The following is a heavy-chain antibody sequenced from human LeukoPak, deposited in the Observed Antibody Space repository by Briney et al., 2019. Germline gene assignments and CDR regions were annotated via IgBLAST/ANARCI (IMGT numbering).Heavy chain of an antibody. CDR2: INPNSGDT. V-gene: IGHV1-2*02. CDR1: GYTFPGFY. J-gene: IGHJ4*02. Sequence: GASVKVSCKASGYTFPGFYIHWVRQAPGQGLEWMGWINPNSGDTNYAQKFQGRVTMTRDTSISTAYMEMSGLRSDGTAVYYCARDWKYYTSGSPSGYWGQGTLVTVSS. D-gene: IGHD3-10*01. CDR3: ARDWKYYTSGSPSGY.